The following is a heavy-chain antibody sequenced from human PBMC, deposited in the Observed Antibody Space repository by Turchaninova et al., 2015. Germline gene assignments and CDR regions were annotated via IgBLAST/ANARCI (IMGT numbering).Heavy chain of an antibody. V-gene: IGHV2-70*04. CDR2: IDWDDEK. CDR3: ARMPSYYYYMDV. CDR1: GFSFSTGMR. Sequence: QVTLKESGPALVKPTQTLTLTCTFSGFSFSTGMRVSWIRQPPGQALEWLPRIDWDDEKIYSTSLKTRLTISKDTSKIQVVLTMTNMDPVDTATYYCARMPSYYYYMDVWGKGTTVTVSS. J-gene: IGHJ6*03.